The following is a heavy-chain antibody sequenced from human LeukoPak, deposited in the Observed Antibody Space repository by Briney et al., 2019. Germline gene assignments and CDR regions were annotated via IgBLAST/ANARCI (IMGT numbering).Heavy chain of an antibody. D-gene: IGHD3-9*01. CDR2: ISREGGIA. CDR3: ARHFTTGSIDH. J-gene: IGHJ4*02. V-gene: IGHV3-30-3*01. CDR1: GFIFSTYD. Sequence: GRSLRLSCAASGFIFSTYDMHWVRQAPGKGLEWVAVISREGGIAYHADSVKGRFTISRDNTKNTLYLQMNSLRADDTAVYYCARHFTTGSIDHWGQGNLVTVSS.